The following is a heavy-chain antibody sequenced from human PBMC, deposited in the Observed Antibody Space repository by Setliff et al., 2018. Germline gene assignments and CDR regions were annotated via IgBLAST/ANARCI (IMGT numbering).Heavy chain of an antibody. Sequence: ASVKVSCKSSGYSFIDYYIHWVRQAPGQGLEWMGWINPHNEGTTFAQKFQDRVTATTXXXITXXXXXXXXLTSDDTAVYYCSRGRRGSTWTSDSWGQGTLVTVSS. CDR3: SRGRRGSTWTSDS. D-gene: IGHD2-2*01. CDR1: GYSFIDYY. CDR2: INPHNEGT. J-gene: IGHJ4*02. V-gene: IGHV1-2*02.